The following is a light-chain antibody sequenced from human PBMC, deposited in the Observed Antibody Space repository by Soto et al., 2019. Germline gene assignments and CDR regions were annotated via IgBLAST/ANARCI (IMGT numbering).Light chain of an antibody. V-gene: IGKV3-20*01. CDR1: QSVGNNY. CDR2: DAS. Sequence: ELVLTQSPATLSVSPGERASLSCRASQSVGNNYLAWYQQKPGQAPRLLIYDASSRATGIPDRFSGGGSGTDFTLTISRLEPEDFAVYYCQQFSSYPLTFGGGTKVDIK. J-gene: IGKJ4*01. CDR3: QQFSSYPLT.